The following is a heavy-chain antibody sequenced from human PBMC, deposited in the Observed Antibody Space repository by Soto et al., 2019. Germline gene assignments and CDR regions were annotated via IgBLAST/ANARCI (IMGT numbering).Heavy chain of an antibody. J-gene: IGHJ6*02. CDR2: IIPIFGTA. V-gene: IGHV1-69*06. CDR1: GGTFSSYA. D-gene: IGHD6-19*01. CDR3: ARSSSGWYYYYYGMDV. Sequence: QVQLVQSGAEAKKPGSSVKVSCKASGGTFSSYAISWVRQAPGQGLEWMGGIIPIFGTANYAQKFQGRVTISADKSTSTAYMELSSLRSEDTAVYYCARSSSGWYYYYYGMDVWGQGTTVTVSS.